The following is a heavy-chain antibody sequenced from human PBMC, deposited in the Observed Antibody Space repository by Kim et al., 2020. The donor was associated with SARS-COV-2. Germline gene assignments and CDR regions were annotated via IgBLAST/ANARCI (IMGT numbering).Heavy chain of an antibody. CDR1: EFLVSSNY. CDR3: ARDPRRDIMSDAFDI. CDR2: IYTGGVI. V-gene: IGHV3-53*05. D-gene: IGHD2-8*01. Sequence: GGSLRLFCAAYEFLVSSNYMSWIRQAPGKGLDWVSSIYTGGVIYYADSVKGRFTISRDTSKNSLYLQMNSLRPEDTAIYYCARDPRRDIMSDAFDIWGQGTMVTVSS. J-gene: IGHJ3*02.